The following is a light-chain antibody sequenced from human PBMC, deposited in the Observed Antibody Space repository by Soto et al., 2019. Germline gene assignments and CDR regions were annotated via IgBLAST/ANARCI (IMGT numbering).Light chain of an antibody. Sequence: LTLSAGTVSLYPGRGATLSCRASQSVSSAYLAWYQQKHGQAPRLLIYNVSRRATGIPDRFSGSGSGTVFTFPVSRFEAEAFALSYCEASGSSAERFAEGTKVDIK. J-gene: IGKJ1*01. CDR3: EASGSSAER. CDR1: QSVSSAY. CDR2: NVS. V-gene: IGKV3-20*01.